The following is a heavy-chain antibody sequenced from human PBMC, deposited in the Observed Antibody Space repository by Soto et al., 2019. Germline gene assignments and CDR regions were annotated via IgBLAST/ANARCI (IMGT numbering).Heavy chain of an antibody. CDR3: ARANSKQDSSSSFDY. CDR1: GGTFSSYT. Sequence: SVKVSCKASGGTFSSYTISWVLQAPGQGLEWMGRIIPILGIANYAQKFQGRVTITADKSTSTAYMELSSLRSEDTAVYYCARANSKQDSSSSFDYWGQGTLVTVSS. V-gene: IGHV1-69*02. J-gene: IGHJ4*02. D-gene: IGHD6-6*01. CDR2: IIPILGIA.